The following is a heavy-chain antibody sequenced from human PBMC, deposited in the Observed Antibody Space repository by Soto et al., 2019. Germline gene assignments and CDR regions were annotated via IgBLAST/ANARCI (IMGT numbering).Heavy chain of an antibody. D-gene: IGHD3-3*01. CDR1: GYTFTGYY. CDR3: ARDRGYDFWSGYHRGYCYYGMDV. J-gene: IGHJ6*02. V-gene: IGHV1-2*02. Sequence: ASVKVSCKASGYTFTGYYMHWVRQAPGQGLEWMGWINPNSGGTNYAQKFQGRVTMTRDTSISTAYMELSRLRSDDTAVYYCARDRGYDFWSGYHRGYCYYGMDVWGQGTTVTVSS. CDR2: INPNSGGT.